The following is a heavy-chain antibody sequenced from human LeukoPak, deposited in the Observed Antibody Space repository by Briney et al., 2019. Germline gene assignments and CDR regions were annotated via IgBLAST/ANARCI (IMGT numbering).Heavy chain of an antibody. CDR1: GFTFSSYA. D-gene: IGHD1-7*01. Sequence: GGSLRLSCAASGFTFSSYAMSWVRQAPGKGLEWVSAISGSGVSTYYADSVKGRFTVSRDNSKNTLCLQMSSLRAEDTAVYYCAKDERNWNYNLASQTYDWGQGTLVTVSS. CDR3: AKDERNWNYNLASQTYD. J-gene: IGHJ4*02. CDR2: ISGSGVST. V-gene: IGHV3-23*01.